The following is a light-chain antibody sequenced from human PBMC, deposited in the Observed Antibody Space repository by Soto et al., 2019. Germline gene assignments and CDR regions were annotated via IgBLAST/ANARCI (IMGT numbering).Light chain of an antibody. CDR3: QQYNNWPPLT. CDR2: GAS. V-gene: IGKV3-15*01. J-gene: IGKJ1*01. CDR1: QSVSSN. Sequence: EIVMTQSPATLSVSPGERATLSCRASQSVSSNLAWYQQKPGQAPRPLMYGASTRATGIPARFSGSGSGTEFTLTISSLQSEDFAVYYCQQYNNWPPLTFGQGTKVEIK.